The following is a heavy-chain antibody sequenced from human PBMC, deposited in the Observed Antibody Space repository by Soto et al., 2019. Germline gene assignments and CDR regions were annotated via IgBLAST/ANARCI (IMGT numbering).Heavy chain of an antibody. CDR1: GFTFSSYA. CDR3: AKDRHMPPIAVAGTDY. V-gene: IGHV3-23*01. D-gene: IGHD6-19*01. J-gene: IGHJ4*02. CDR2: ISGSGGRT. Sequence: EVQLLESGGGLVQPGGSLRLSCAASGFTFSSYAMSWVRQAPGKGLEWVSAISGSGGRTYYADSVKGRFTISRDNSKNMLYLQMNSLRAEDTAVYDCAKDRHMPPIAVAGTDYWGQGTLVTVSS.